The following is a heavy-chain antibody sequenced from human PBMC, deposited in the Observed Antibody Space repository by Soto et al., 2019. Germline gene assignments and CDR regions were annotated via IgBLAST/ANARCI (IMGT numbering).Heavy chain of an antibody. J-gene: IGHJ4*02. CDR2: INHSGST. CDR3: ARGLGYEAYFDY. Sequence: QVQLQQWGAGLLKPSETLSLTCAVYGGSFSGYYWSWIRQPPGKGLEWIGEINHSGSTNYNPSLKSRVTISVDTSKNQFSLTLSSVTAADTAVYYCARGLGYEAYFDYWGPGTLVTVSS. V-gene: IGHV4-34*01. D-gene: IGHD5-12*01. CDR1: GGSFSGYY.